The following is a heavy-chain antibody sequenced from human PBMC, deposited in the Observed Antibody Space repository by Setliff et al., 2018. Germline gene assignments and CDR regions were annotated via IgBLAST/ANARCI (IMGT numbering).Heavy chain of an antibody. CDR1: GYPFNNYG. Sequence: ASVKVSCKASGYPFNNYGISWLRQTPGQGLEWMGWIGGHNDDPLFAQKFQGRVTMTTDTSTTTAYMELRSLRSDDTAVYYCARDLDYQYYYETSGRDAFDIWGRGTMVTVSS. V-gene: IGHV1-18*01. CDR3: ARDLDYQYYYETSGRDAFDI. D-gene: IGHD3-22*01. J-gene: IGHJ3*02. CDR2: IGGHNDDP.